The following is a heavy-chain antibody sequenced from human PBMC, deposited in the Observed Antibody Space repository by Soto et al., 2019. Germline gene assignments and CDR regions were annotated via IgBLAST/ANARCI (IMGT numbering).Heavy chain of an antibody. V-gene: IGHV3-33*01. Sequence: QVQLVESGGGVVQPGRSLRLSCAASGFTFSNYGMHWVRQAPDKGLERVAVIWSDGSRKSYADSVKGRFTITRDHSQKPLEQELSRRRGHDTAVYYGVRAARFRHTNVPWGQGTLVTVSS. CDR2: IWSDGSRK. CDR1: GFTFSNYG. CDR3: VRAARFRHTNVP. D-gene: IGHD2-8*01. J-gene: IGHJ5*02.